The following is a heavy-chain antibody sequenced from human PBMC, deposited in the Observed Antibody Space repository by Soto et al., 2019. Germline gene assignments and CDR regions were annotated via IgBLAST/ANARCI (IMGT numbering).Heavy chain of an antibody. CDR1: GYSFTSYW. CDR2: IDPSDSYT. V-gene: IGHV5-10-1*03. D-gene: IGHD5-12*01. J-gene: IGHJ4*02. Sequence: EVQLVQSGAEVKKPGESLRISCKGSGYSFTSYWISWVRQMPGKGLEWMGRIDPSDSYTNYSPSFQGHVTISADKSISTAYLQWSSLKASDTAMYYCARRRRIGYSGYDYRAGDDYWGQGTLVTVSS. CDR3: ARRRRIGYSGYDYRAGDDY.